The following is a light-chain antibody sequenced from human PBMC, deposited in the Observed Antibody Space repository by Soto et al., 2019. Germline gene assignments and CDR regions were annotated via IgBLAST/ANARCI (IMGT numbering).Light chain of an antibody. J-gene: IGKJ1*01. CDR2: EAS. Sequence: DIQMTQSPSTLSASVGDRVTITCRASQSTSTWLAWYQQRPGKTPKLLISEASKLESGVPSRFSGSGSGTEFTRTISSLEPDDFATYYRQQYITCPYAFGQWTKVEIK. CDR1: QSTSTW. CDR3: QQYITCPYA. V-gene: IGKV1-5*03.